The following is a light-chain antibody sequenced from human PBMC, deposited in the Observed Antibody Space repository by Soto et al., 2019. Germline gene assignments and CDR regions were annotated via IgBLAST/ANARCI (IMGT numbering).Light chain of an antibody. CDR3: AAWDDKLNGPV. Sequence: QSVLTQPPSASGTPGHRVTISCSGSFSNIGSNTVNWYQQLPGTAPKLLIYSDHQGPSGVPDRFSGSKSGTSASLDISGLQSEDEADYYCAAWDDKLNGPVFGGGTKLTVL. V-gene: IGLV1-44*01. J-gene: IGLJ2*01. CDR1: FSNIGSNT. CDR2: SDH.